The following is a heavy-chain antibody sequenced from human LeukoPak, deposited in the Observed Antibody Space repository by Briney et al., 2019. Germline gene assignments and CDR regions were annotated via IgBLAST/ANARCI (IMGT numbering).Heavy chain of an antibody. CDR3: ARAYYGFSDFDY. CDR2: IIPIFGTA. J-gene: IGHJ4*02. Sequence: SVKVSCKASGGTFSSYAISWVRQAPGQGLEWMGGIIPIFGTANYAQKFQGRVTITADESTSTAYMELSRLRSDDTAVYYCARAYYGFSDFDYWGQGTLVTVSS. V-gene: IGHV1-69*13. D-gene: IGHD3-3*01. CDR1: GGTFSSYA.